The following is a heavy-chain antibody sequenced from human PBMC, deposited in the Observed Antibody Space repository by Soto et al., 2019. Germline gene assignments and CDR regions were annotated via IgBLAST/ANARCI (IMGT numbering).Heavy chain of an antibody. J-gene: IGHJ4*02. Sequence: PGGSLRLSCAASGFTFSSYSMNWVRQAPGKGLEWVSSISSSSSYIYYAGSVKGRFTISRDNAKNSLYLQMNSLRAEDTAVYYCARKGAAAGSRTPSIDYWGQGTLVTVSS. D-gene: IGHD6-13*01. CDR3: ARKGAAAGSRTPSIDY. V-gene: IGHV3-21*01. CDR1: GFTFSSYS. CDR2: ISSSSSYI.